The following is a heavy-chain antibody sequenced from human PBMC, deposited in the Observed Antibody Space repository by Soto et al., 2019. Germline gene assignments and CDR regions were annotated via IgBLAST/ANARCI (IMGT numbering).Heavy chain of an antibody. CDR2: IDSRGRTL. J-gene: IGHJ4*02. D-gene: IGHD6-6*01. CDR3: ARQAARNYIDS. Sequence: GGSLRLSCLASGFTFSDYSMSLILQAPGKGLEWLAFIDSRGRTLSYADSVRGRFTISRDNAENSVYLQMDSLRADDTAVYYCARQAARNYIDSWGQGNSVTVSS. V-gene: IGHV3-11*01. CDR1: GFTFSDYS.